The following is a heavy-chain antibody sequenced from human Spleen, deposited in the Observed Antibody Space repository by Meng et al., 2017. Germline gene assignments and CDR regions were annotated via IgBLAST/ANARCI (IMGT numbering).Heavy chain of an antibody. CDR2: IYYSGST. D-gene: IGHD3-22*01. Sequence: SETLSLTCGGYGGSFSGYYWSWIRQPPGKGLEWIGYIYYSGSTNYNPSLKSRVTISVDTSKNQFSLKLSSVTAADTAVYYCAGTMIVVTGAFDIWGQGTMVTVSS. J-gene: IGHJ3*02. CDR3: AGTMIVVTGAFDI. CDR1: GGSFSGYY. V-gene: IGHV4-59*01.